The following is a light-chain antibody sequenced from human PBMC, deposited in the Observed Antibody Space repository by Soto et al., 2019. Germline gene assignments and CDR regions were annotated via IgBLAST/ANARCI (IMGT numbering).Light chain of an antibody. J-gene: IGLJ2*01. CDR1: SGHRDNI. V-gene: IGLV4-60*03. CDR2: IEGSGNY. CDR3: ETWYTKSRV. Sequence: QPVLTQSSSASASVGSSIKLTCTLSSGHRDNIIAWHQHQPGEAPRYVMKIEGSGNYKKGSGVPDRFSGSSSGADRSLTISNLQSEDEADYYCETWYTKSRVFGGGTKGTVL.